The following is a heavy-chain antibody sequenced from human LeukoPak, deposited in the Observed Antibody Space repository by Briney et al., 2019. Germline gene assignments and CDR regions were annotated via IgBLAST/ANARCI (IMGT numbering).Heavy chain of an antibody. CDR3: AKDRGDYTNWFDP. V-gene: IGHV3-30*02. CDR2: IRYDGSNK. D-gene: IGHD4-17*01. Sequence: GGSLRLSCAASGFIFSSFGMHWVRQAPGKGLEWVAFIRYDGSNKYYADSVKGRFTISRDNPKNTLYLQMNSPRAKDTAIYYCAKDRGDYTNWFDPWGQGTLVTVSS. J-gene: IGHJ5*02. CDR1: GFIFSSFG.